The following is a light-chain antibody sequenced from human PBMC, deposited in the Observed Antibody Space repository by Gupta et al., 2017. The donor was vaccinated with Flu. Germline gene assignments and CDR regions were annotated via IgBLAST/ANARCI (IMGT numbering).Light chain of an antibody. CDR3: ATWDDTLNGPV. J-gene: IGLJ3*02. CDR2: NDN. V-gene: IGLV1-44*01. CDR1: NSNIGRNT. Sequence: QSLSTQPPSSPGTHGQRVTISCSGSNSNIGRNTLSWYQQLTGATPNLIIQNDNQRPSGVPVRFSGSKAGTTASLTISGLQSEDEGDFYCATWDDTLNGPVFGGGTRLTVL.